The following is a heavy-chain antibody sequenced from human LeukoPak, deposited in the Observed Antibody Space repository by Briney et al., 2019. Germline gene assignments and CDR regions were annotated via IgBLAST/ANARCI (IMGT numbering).Heavy chain of an antibody. V-gene: IGHV4-4*02. CDR1: GGSISSSNW. Sequence: SGTLSLTCAVSGGSISSSNWWSWVRQPPGKGLEWIGEIYHSGSTNYNPSLKSRVTISVDKSKNQFSLKLSSVTAADTAVYYCASIASEYSSGWYPMNYYYYMDVWGKGTTVTVSS. D-gene: IGHD6-19*01. CDR3: ASIASEYSSGWYPMNYYYYMDV. J-gene: IGHJ6*03. CDR2: IYHSGST.